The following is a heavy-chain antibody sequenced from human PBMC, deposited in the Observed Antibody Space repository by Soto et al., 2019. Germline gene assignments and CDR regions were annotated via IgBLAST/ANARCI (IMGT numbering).Heavy chain of an antibody. D-gene: IGHD5-18*01. Sequence: QVQLVESGGGVVQPGRSLRLSCAASGFTFSSYAMHWVRQAPGKGLEWVAVISYDGSNKYYADSVKGRFTISRDNSKNXLXQQMNSLRAEDTAVYYCARDSRGAQLWKGAYYGMDVWGQGTTVTVSS. CDR2: ISYDGSNK. CDR3: ARDSRGAQLWKGAYYGMDV. V-gene: IGHV3-30-3*01. CDR1: GFTFSSYA. J-gene: IGHJ6*02.